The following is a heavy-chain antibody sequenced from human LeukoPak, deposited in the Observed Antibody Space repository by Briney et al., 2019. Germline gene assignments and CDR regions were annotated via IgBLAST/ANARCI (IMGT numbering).Heavy chain of an antibody. CDR3: VALGDRIY. Sequence: PGGSLGLSCAASGFTFSSYDMHWVRQATGKGLEWVSAISAAGDTYYLDSVKGRFTISRENAKNSLYLQMNSLRAGDTAEYYCVALGDRIYWGQGTLVTVSS. CDR2: ISAAGDT. CDR1: GFTFSSYD. V-gene: IGHV3-13*01. D-gene: IGHD2-21*02. J-gene: IGHJ4*02.